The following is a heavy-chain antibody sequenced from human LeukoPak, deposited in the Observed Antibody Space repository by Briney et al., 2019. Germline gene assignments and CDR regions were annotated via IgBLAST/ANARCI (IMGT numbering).Heavy chain of an antibody. CDR3: ARGNGPPTPVTTLFDY. Sequence: KTSETLSLTCAVYGGSFSGYYWTWIRQPPGKGLEWIGEINHSGSTNCNPSLKSRVTISVDTSKNQFSLKLSSVTAADTAVYYCARGNGPPTPVTTLFDYWGQGTLVTVSS. J-gene: IGHJ4*02. CDR1: GGSFSGYY. CDR2: INHSGST. V-gene: IGHV4-34*01. D-gene: IGHD4-17*01.